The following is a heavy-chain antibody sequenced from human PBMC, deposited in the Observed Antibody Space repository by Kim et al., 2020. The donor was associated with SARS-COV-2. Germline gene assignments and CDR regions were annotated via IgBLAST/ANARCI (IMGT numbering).Heavy chain of an antibody. CDR3: AREKYRVRGFYGMDV. CDR1: GFTFSSYA. D-gene: IGHD3-10*01. Sequence: GGSLRLSCAASGFTFSSYAMHWVRQAPGKGLEYVSAISSNGGSTYYANSVKGRFTISRDNSKNTLYLQVGSLRAEDMAVDYCAREKYRVRGFYGMDVWG. CDR2: ISSNGGST. J-gene: IGHJ6*02. V-gene: IGHV3-64*01.